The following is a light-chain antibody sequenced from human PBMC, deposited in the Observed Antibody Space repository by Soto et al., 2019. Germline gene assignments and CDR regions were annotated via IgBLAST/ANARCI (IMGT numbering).Light chain of an antibody. V-gene: IGKV1-9*01. J-gene: IGKJ2*03. Sequence: DIQLTQSPSFLSASVGDRVTVSCRASQDISTSLAWFQQKAGKGPQLLVYPASTLQDGVPSRFSGSGSGTYFTLTINKLQAEDFATYYCQHLRTYPFSFGQGTKLDIK. CDR3: QHLRTYPFS. CDR2: PAS. CDR1: QDISTS.